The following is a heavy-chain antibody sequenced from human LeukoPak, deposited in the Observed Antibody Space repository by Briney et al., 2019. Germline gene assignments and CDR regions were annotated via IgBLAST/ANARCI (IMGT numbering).Heavy chain of an antibody. Sequence: GGSLRLSCAASGFTFSSYNMNWVRQAPGKGLEWVSSISSSSSYIYYADSVKGRFTISRDNAKNSLYLQMNSLRAEDTAVYYCARESSYDILTGYYVGSIRPIDYWGQGTLVTVSS. CDR2: ISSSSSYI. J-gene: IGHJ4*02. D-gene: IGHD3-9*01. CDR1: GFTFSSYN. V-gene: IGHV3-21*01. CDR3: ARESSYDILTGYYVGSIRPIDY.